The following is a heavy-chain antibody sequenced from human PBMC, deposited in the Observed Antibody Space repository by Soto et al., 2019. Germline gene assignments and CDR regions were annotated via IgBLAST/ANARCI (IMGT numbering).Heavy chain of an antibody. CDR2: VYDSGST. Sequence: PSETLSLTCTVSGDSINNYYWTWIRQPPGKGLEWIGYVYDSGSTSYNPSLKSRLTISVDTSKNQFSLKLKSVTAADTAVYYCARGTKYYYRGMDVWGQGTTVTVSS. V-gene: IGHV4-59*01. CDR3: ARGTKYYYRGMDV. CDR1: GDSINNYY. J-gene: IGHJ6*02.